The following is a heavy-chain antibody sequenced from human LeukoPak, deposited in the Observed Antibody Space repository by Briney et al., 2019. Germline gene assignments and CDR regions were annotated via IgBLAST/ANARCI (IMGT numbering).Heavy chain of an antibody. V-gene: IGHV3-48*01. D-gene: IGHD3-3*01. CDR1: GFTFSSYS. CDR2: ISSSSSTI. J-gene: IGHJ4*02. Sequence: PGGSLRLSCAASGFTFSSYSMSWVRQAPGKGLEWVSYISSSSSTIYYADSVKGRFTISRDNAKNSLYLQMNSLRAEDTAVYYCARSYYDFWSAATPFVYWGQGTLVTVSS. CDR3: ARSYYDFWSAATPFVY.